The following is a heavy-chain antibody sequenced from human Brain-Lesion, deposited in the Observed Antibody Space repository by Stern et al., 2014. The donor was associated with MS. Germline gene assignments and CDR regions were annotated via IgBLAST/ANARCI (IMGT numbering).Heavy chain of an antibody. D-gene: IGHD4-23*01. CDR1: GGSFIGYS. CDR3: ARRSTVISLYRWFDP. V-gene: IGHV4-34*01. J-gene: IGHJ5*02. Sequence: QLQLQQWGAGLLKPSETLSLTCAVSGGSFIGYSWTWIRQPPGKGLEWIGGIADGSTTNYNPSLLSRVTISADSSTKQIFLKLRSVTAADTAVYYCARRSTVISLYRWFDPWGQGTQVTVFS. CDR2: IADGSTT.